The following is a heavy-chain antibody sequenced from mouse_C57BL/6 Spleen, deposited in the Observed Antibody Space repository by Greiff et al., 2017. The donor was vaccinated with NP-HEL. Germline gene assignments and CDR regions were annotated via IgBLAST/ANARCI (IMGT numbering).Heavy chain of an antibody. CDR1: GFTFSDYG. V-gene: IGHV5-17*01. J-gene: IGHJ2*01. CDR3: ARPGYYGSLDY. D-gene: IGHD1-1*01. Sequence: EVQRVESGGGLVKPGGSLKLSCAASGFTFSDYGMHWVRQAPEKGLEWVAYISSGSSTLYYADTVQGRFTISRDNAKNTLFLQMTSLRSEDTAMYYCARPGYYGSLDYWGQGTTLTVSS. CDR2: ISSGSSTL.